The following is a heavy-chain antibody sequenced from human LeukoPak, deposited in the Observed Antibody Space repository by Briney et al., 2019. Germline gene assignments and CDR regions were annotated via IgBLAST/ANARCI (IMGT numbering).Heavy chain of an antibody. V-gene: IGHV7-4-1*02. D-gene: IGHD3-9*01. CDR3: AREARYDILTGHAFDI. Sequence: GASVKVSCKASGYTFTSYAMNWVRQAPGQGLEWMGWINTNTGNPTYAQGFTGRFVFSLDTSVSTAYLQISSLKAEDTAVYYCAREARYDILTGHAFDIWGQGTMVTVSS. CDR1: GYTFTSYA. J-gene: IGHJ3*02. CDR2: INTNTGNP.